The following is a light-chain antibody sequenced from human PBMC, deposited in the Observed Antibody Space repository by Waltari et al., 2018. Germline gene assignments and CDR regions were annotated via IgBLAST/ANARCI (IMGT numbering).Light chain of an antibody. CDR2: AAS. V-gene: IGKV1-8*01. CDR1: QGISSY. CDR3: QQYYSYLSIT. Sequence: AIRMTQSPSSLSASTGDRVTITCRGSQGISSYFAWYQQKPGKAPKLLIYAASTLQSGVPSRFSGSGSGTDFTLTISCLQSEDFATYYCQQYYSYLSITFGQGTRLEIK. J-gene: IGKJ5*01.